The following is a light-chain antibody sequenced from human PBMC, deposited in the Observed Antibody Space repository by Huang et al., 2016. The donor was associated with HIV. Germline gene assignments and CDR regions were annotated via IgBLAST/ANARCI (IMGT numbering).Light chain of an antibody. V-gene: IGKV1-NL1*01. J-gene: IGKJ2*01. CDR2: AES. CDR1: QAIAKS. Sequence: DIQMTQSPSSLSASVRTRVTITCRASQAIAKSLAWYQQKPGKAPKLLLYAESRVESGVPSRFSGSGSGTDYTLTISSLQPEDFATYYCQQYHSTPYTFGQGTKLEIK. CDR3: QQYHSTPYT.